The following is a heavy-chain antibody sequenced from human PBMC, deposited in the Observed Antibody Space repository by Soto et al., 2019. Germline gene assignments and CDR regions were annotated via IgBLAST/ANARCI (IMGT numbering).Heavy chain of an antibody. Sequence: QVHLVQSGAEVKKPGASVKVSCKGSGYTFTSYGITWVRQAPGQGLEWMGWISAHNGNTDYAQKLQGRVTVTRDTSTSTAYMELRRLRSDDMAVYYCERGRYGDYWGQGALVTVSS. J-gene: IGHJ4*02. CDR1: GYTFTSYG. CDR3: ERGRYGDY. D-gene: IGHD1-1*01. V-gene: IGHV1-18*03. CDR2: ISAHNGNT.